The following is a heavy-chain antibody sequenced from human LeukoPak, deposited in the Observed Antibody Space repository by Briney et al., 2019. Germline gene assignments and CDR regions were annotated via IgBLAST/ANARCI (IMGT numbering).Heavy chain of an antibody. D-gene: IGHD1-26*01. V-gene: IGHV3-30*18. CDR1: GFTFSSYG. CDR3: AKESPGNYYSAYFDY. CDR2: VSYDGTVK. Sequence: GESLRLSCAASGFTFSSYGMHWVRQAPGKGLEWVAVVSYDGTVKYYADSVKGRFTIFRDNSRNTLWLQMNSLRAEDTAVYYCAKESPGNYYSAYFDYWGQGTLVTVSS. J-gene: IGHJ4*02.